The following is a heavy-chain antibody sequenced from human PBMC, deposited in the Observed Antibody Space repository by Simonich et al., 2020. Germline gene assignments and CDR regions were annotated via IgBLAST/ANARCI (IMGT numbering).Heavy chain of an antibody. CDR2: INHSGST. CDR1: GGSFSGYY. Sequence: QVQLQQWGAGLLKPSETLSLTCAVYGGSFSGYYWSWIRQPPGKGLEWIGEINHSGSTNYNPALKVRVTISVDTSKNQFSLKLSSVTAADTAVYYCARHRLVDGTTGTTGVDYYYGMDVWGQGTTVTVSS. CDR3: ARHRLVDGTTGTTGVDYYYGMDV. D-gene: IGHD1-1*01. J-gene: IGHJ6*02. V-gene: IGHV4-34*01.